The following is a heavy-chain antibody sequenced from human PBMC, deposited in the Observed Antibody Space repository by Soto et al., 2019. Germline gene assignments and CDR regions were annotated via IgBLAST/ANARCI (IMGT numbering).Heavy chain of an antibody. J-gene: IGHJ4*02. CDR2: IYHSGST. CDR1: GGSINSSNW. D-gene: IGHD6-13*01. V-gene: IGHV4-4*02. CDR3: ARFLSGIAAAGTG. Sequence: PSETLSLTCAVSGGSINSSNWWSWVRQPPGKGLEWIGEIYHSGSTNYNPSLKSRVTISVDKSKNQFSLRLSSVTAADTAVYYCARFLSGIAAAGTGWGQGTLVTVSS.